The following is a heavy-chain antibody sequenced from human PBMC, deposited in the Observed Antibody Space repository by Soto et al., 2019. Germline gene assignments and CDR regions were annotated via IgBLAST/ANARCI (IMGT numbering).Heavy chain of an antibody. CDR1: GFSFTTYA. V-gene: IGHV3-30-3*01. J-gene: IGHJ4*02. D-gene: IGHD5-18*01. Sequence: HPGGSLRLSCAASGFSFTTYAMHWVRQAPGKGLEWVAVISGDGSIKYYADSVKGRFTISRDNSKNTFYLQMNSLRGDDTALYYCARAIETAMDPCDYWGQGALVTVSS. CDR2: ISGDGSIK. CDR3: ARAIETAMDPCDY.